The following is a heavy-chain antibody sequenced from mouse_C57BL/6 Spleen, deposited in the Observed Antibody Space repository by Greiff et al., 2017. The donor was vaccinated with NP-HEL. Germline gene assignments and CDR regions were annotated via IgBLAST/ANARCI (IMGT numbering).Heavy chain of an antibody. D-gene: IGHD2-3*01. J-gene: IGHJ2*01. CDR3: ARDGPSFDY. V-gene: IGHV1-4*01. Sequence: QVQLKESGAELARPGASVKMSCKASGYTFTSYTMHWVKQRPGQGLEGIGYINPSSGYTKYNQKFKDKATLTADKSSSTAYMQLSSLTSEDSAVYYCARDGPSFDYWGQGTTLTVSS. CDR1: GYTFTSYT. CDR2: INPSSGYT.